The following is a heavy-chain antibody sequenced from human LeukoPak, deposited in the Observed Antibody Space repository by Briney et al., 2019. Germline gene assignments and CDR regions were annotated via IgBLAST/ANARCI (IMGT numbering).Heavy chain of an antibody. D-gene: IGHD5-12*01. CDR2: IRYDGSNK. V-gene: IGHV3-30*02. J-gene: IGHJ5*02. CDR1: GFTFSSYS. Sequence: LAGGSLRLSCAASGFTFSSYSMHWVRQAPGKGLEWVAFIRYDGSNKYYADSVKGRFTISRDNSKNTLYLQMNSLRAEDTAVYYCAKARDRVATIGAPSGFDPWGQGTLVTVSS. CDR3: AKARDRVATIGAPSGFDP.